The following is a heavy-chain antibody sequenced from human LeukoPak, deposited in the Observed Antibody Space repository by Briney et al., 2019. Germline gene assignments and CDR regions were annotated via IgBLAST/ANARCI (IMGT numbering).Heavy chain of an antibody. Sequence: GGSLRLSCAASGFTFSSYWMTWVRQAPGKGLEWVANIKQDGSERNYVDSVKGRFTISRDNAKNSLYLQMNTLRDEDTAVYYCATGAGCGYWRQGTLVSVPS. CDR1: GFTFSSYW. D-gene: IGHD6-19*01. V-gene: IGHV3-7*03. CDR2: IKQDGSER. J-gene: IGHJ4*02. CDR3: ATGAGCGY.